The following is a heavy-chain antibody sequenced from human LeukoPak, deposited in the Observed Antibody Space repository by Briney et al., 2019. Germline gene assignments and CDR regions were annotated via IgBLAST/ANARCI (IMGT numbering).Heavy chain of an antibody. D-gene: IGHD3-3*01. V-gene: IGHV4-59*11. Sequence: SETLSLTCTVSGGSISSHYWSWIRQPPGKGLEWIGYIYYSGSTNYNPSLKSRVTISVDTSKNRFSLKLSSVTAADTAVYYCARSRNYDFWSGYYDGLYFDYWGQGTLVTVSS. CDR1: GGSISSHY. CDR2: IYYSGST. CDR3: ARSRNYDFWSGYYDGLYFDY. J-gene: IGHJ4*02.